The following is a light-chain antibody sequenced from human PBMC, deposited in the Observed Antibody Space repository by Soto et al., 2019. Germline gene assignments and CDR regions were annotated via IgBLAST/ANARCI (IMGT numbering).Light chain of an antibody. CDR1: QSVSSTY. CDR3: QQYGNSRWT. J-gene: IGKJ1*01. Sequence: EIVLTQSPDTLSLFPGERATLSCRASQSVSSTYPAWYQQKPGQAPRPLISAASSRATGTPDRFSGSGSGTDFTLTISRLEPEDFAVYYCQQYGNSRWTFGQGTKVEIK. CDR2: AAS. V-gene: IGKV3-20*01.